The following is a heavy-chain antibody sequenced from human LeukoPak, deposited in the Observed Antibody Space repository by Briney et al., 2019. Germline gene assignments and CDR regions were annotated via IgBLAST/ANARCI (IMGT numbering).Heavy chain of an antibody. D-gene: IGHD3-22*01. J-gene: IGHJ4*02. CDR2: INSDGTSI. Sequence: GGSLTLSCTASGFTFRSYWMHWVRQAPGKGLVWVSRINSDGTSINYADSVKGRFTISRDNSKNTLYLQMNSLRAEDTAVYYCARDTAIVVVITTLPDYWGQGTLVTVSS. V-gene: IGHV3-74*01. CDR3: ARDTAIVVVITTLPDY. CDR1: GFTFRSYW.